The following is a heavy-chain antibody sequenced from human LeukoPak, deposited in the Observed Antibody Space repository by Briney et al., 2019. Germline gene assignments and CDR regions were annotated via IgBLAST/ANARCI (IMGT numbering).Heavy chain of an antibody. D-gene: IGHD4-17*01. V-gene: IGHV3-23*01. CDR3: AKPRPVYGDSIDY. CDR1: GFTFTSYL. Sequence: PGGSLRLSCAASGFTFTSYLMTWVRQAPGKGLEWVSGISGSGDSTYYADSVKGRFTISRDNFNNTLYLQMSSLRVEDTAVYYCAKPRPVYGDSIDYWGQGTLVTVSS. J-gene: IGHJ4*02. CDR2: ISGSGDST.